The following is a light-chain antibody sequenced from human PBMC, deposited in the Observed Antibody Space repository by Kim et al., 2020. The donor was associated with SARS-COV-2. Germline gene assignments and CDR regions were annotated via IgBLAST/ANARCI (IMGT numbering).Light chain of an antibody. CDR3: QQYGSSPPYT. Sequence: SPGKRATPSRRASQSVSSSYLAWYQQKPGQAPRLLIYGASSRATGIPDRFSGSGSGTDFTLTISRLEPEDFAVYYCQQYGSSPPYTFGQGTKLEI. V-gene: IGKV3-20*01. CDR1: QSVSSSY. J-gene: IGKJ2*01. CDR2: GAS.